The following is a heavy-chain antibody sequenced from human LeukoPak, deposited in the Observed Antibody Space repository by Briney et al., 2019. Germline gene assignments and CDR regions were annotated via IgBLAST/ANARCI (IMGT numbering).Heavy chain of an antibody. D-gene: IGHD2-21*02. V-gene: IGHV3-53*01. J-gene: IGHJ3*02. Sequence: PGGSLRLSCAASGFTVSSSYMSWVRQAPGKGLEWVSVIYSGGSTYYADSVKGRFTISRDNSKNTLYLQMNSLRAEDTAVYYCASPSCGGACRASDAFDIWGQGTMVTVSS. CDR2: IYSGGST. CDR3: ASPSCGGACRASDAFDI. CDR1: GFTVSSSY.